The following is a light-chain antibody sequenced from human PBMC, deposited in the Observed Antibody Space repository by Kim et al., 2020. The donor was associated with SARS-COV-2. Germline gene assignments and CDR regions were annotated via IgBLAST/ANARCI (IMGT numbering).Light chain of an antibody. J-gene: IGLJ1*01. V-gene: IGLV7-43*01. CDR2: STN. CDR1: TGSVTSGYY. Sequence: PGGTVTLTCASSTGSVTSGYYPNWFQQKPGHAPRALIYSTNNRHSWTPARFSGSLLGGKAALTLSGVQPEDEAEYYCLLYYGGAYVFGTGTKVTVL. CDR3: LLYYGGAYV.